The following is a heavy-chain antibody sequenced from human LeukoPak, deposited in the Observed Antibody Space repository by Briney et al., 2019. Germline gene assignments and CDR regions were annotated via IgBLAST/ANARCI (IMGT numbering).Heavy chain of an antibody. J-gene: IGHJ4*02. Sequence: PGGSLRLSCAASGFPLSSYAMSWVRQVPGKGLEWVSATSSSDDGTYHADSVRGRFTIYRDNFRNTLYLQMNSLRAEDTALYYCAKAGWELREAWYFDYWGQGTLVTVSS. CDR1: GFPLSSYA. D-gene: IGHD1-26*01. V-gene: IGHV3-23*01. CDR2: TSSSDDGT. CDR3: AKAGWELREAWYFDY.